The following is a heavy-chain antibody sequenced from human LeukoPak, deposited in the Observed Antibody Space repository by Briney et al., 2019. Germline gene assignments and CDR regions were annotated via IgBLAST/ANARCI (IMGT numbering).Heavy chain of an antibody. CDR1: GFTVSSNY. Sequence: PGGSLRLSCAASGFTVSSNYMSWVRQAPGKGLEWVSVIYSGGSTYYADSVKGRFTISRDNSKNTLYLQMNSLRAEDTAVYYCARAFYSNSLFDYWGQGTLVTVSS. CDR3: ARAFYSNSLFDY. V-gene: IGHV3-66*02. CDR2: IYSGGST. D-gene: IGHD4-11*01. J-gene: IGHJ4*02.